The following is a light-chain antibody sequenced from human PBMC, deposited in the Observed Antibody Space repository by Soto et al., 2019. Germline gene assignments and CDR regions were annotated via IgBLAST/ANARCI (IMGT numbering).Light chain of an antibody. J-gene: IGKJ1*01. V-gene: IGKV3-20*01. CDR1: QSVSSSY. Sequence: EIVMTQSPATLSVSPGEGATLSCRASQSVSSSYLAWYQQRPGQAPRLLIYGAYSRATGIPDRFSGSGSGTDFTLTISRLEPEDFAVYYCQQYGSSPTWTFGQGTKVDIK. CDR2: GAY. CDR3: QQYGSSPTWT.